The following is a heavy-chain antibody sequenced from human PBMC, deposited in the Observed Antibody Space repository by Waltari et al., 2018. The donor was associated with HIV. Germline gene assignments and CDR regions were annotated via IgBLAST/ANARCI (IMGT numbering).Heavy chain of an antibody. Sequence: QVQLVQSGAEVKKPGASVKVSCTASGYTFISSYMPWVRQAPGQGLEWMVIINPSGNSTSYVQKFQGRLTMTRDTSTSTVYMELSSLRSEDMAVYYCARAPCSGGSCRLFDYWGQGTLVTVSS. CDR2: INPSGNST. CDR3: ARAPCSGGSCRLFDY. D-gene: IGHD2-15*01. V-gene: IGHV1-46*01. J-gene: IGHJ4*02. CDR1: GYTFISSY.